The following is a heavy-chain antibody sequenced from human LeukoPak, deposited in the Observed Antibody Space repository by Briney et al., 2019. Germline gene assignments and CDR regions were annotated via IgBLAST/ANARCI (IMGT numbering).Heavy chain of an antibody. CDR3: ARVGDPMIGKDARIDI. V-gene: IGHV1-69*04. J-gene: IGHJ3*02. Sequence: SVKVSCKASGGTFSSYAISWVRQAPGQGLEWMGRIIPILGIANYAQRFQGRVTITADKSTSTAYMELSSLRSEDTAVYYCARVGDPMIGKDARIDIWGQGTMVTVSS. CDR2: IIPILGIA. CDR1: GGTFSSYA. D-gene: IGHD3-22*01.